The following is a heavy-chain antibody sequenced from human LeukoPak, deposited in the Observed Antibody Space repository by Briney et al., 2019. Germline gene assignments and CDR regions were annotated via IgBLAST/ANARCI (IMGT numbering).Heavy chain of an antibody. V-gene: IGHV3-48*01. CDR2: ISRTSGTI. CDR1: GFTFSTYS. J-gene: IGHJ5*02. D-gene: IGHD3-22*01. Sequence: PGGSLRLSCAASGFTFSTYSMNWVRQAPGKELEWVSQISRTSGTIYYADSVKGRFTISRDNAKNSLYLQMNSLRAEDTAVYYCARDLGQYYDTSDNWFDPWGQGTLVTVSS. CDR3: ARDLGQYYDTSDNWFDP.